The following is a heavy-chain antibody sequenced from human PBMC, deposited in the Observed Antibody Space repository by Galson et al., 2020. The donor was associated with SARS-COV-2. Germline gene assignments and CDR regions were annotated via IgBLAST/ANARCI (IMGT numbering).Heavy chain of an antibody. V-gene: IGHV4-39*01. CDR2: IYYSGST. CDR1: GVSISSSSYY. D-gene: IGHD3-9*01. Sequence: SETLFLTCTVSGVSISSSSYYWGWNRPPPGKGLEWIVSIYYSGSTYYNPSLKSRVTISVDTSKNQFSLKLSSVTAAYTAVYYCARHFDTYYYYYGMDVWGQGTTVTVSS. CDR3: ARHFDTYYYYYGMDV. J-gene: IGHJ6*02.